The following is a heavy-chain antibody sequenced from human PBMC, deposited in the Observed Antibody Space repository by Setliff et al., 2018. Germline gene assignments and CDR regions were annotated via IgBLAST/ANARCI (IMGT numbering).Heavy chain of an antibody. D-gene: IGHD6-25*01. V-gene: IGHV3-23*01. Sequence: SCAASGFTSSSYAMSWVRQAPGKGLEWVSGLNDVGHNTYYADSVKGRFTISRDNSKNTLYLQMNSLRAEDAAVYYCAKHVLSSGWPNDAFDFWGQGTMVTVSS. J-gene: IGHJ3*01. CDR3: AKHVLSSGWPNDAFDF. CDR2: LNDVGHNT. CDR1: GFTSSSYA.